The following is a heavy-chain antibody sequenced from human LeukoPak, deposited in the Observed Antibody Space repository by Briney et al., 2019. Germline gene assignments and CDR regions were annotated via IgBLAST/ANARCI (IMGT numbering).Heavy chain of an antibody. CDR1: GGSISSSIW. CDR3: ARDPSVWGYAFDI. V-gene: IGHV4-4*02. J-gene: IGHJ3*02. Sequence: SETLSLTCAVSGGSISSSIWWSWVRQPPGKGLGWFEEIYHSGSTNYNPSLKSRVTISVDKSKNQFSLKLSSVTAADTAVYYCARDPSVWGYAFDIWGQGTLVTVSS. D-gene: IGHD7-27*01. CDR2: IYHSGST.